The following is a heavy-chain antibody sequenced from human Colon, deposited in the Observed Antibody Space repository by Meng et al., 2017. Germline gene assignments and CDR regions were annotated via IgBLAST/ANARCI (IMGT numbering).Heavy chain of an antibody. Sequence: QVQPQESGPGLVRPSETLSLTCTVSGGSVSSGSYYWSWIRQPPGKGLEWIGYIYYTGSTNYNPSLKSRVTISVDTSKNQFSLKLSSVTAADTAVYYCARGPLDYWGQGTLVTASS. V-gene: IGHV4-61*01. J-gene: IGHJ4*02. CDR2: IYYTGST. CDR1: GGSVSSGSYY. CDR3: ARGPLDY.